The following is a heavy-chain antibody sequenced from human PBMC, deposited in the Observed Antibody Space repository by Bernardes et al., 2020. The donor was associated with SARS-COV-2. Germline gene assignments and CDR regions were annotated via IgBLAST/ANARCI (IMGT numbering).Heavy chain of an antibody. Sequence: ASVKVSCKVSGYTLTELSMHWVRQAPGKGLEWMGGFDPEDGETIYAQKFQGRVTMTEDTSTDTAYMELSSLRSEDTAVYYCATSFVVRGVITYYSYYYGMDVWGQGTTVTVSS. D-gene: IGHD3-10*01. CDR2: FDPEDGET. CDR3: ATSFVVRGVITYYSYYYGMDV. CDR1: GYTLTELS. J-gene: IGHJ6*02. V-gene: IGHV1-24*01.